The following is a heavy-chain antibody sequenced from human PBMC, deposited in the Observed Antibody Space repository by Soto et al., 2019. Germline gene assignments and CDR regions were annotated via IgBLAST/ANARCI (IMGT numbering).Heavy chain of an antibody. CDR2: ISRSSLHT. D-gene: IGHD1-26*01. CDR3: ARDLYSGSYRGGNYLDY. V-gene: IGHV3-11*05. CDR1: GLIFSDYY. Sequence: QVQLVESGGGLVKPGGSLRLSCTVSGLIFSDYYMSWIRQAPGKGLEWIAYISRSSLHTKYADSVKGRFTISRDNIDSSLYLEMNNLTAADTAVYYCARDLYSGSYRGGNYLDYWGQGTLVTVSS. J-gene: IGHJ4*02.